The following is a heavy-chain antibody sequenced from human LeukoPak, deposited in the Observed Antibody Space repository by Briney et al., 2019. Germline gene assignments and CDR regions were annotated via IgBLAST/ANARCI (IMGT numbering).Heavy chain of an antibody. Sequence: GGSLRLSCAASGFTSSNYAMSWVRQAPGKGLEWVSGISGSGGSASYADSVKGRFTISRDNSKNTLYLQMNSLRAEDTAVYYCAKNRRAVAGALCACWGQGGLVTVSS. CDR3: AKNRRAVAGALCAC. V-gene: IGHV3-23*01. J-gene: IGHJ4*02. CDR2: ISGSGGSA. CDR1: GFTSSNYA. D-gene: IGHD6-19*01.